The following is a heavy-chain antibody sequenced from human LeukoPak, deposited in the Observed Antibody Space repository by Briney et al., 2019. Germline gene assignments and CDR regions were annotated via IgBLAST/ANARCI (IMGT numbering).Heavy chain of an antibody. J-gene: IGHJ3*02. D-gene: IGHD2-21*02. CDR3: AVPYCGGDCYFPKPDAFDI. Sequence: KTSETLSLTCAVYGGSFSGYYWNWIRQPPGKGLEWIGEINHSGSTNYNPSLKSRVTISVDTSKNQFSLKLSSVTAADTAVYYCAVPYCGGDCYFPKPDAFDIWGQGTMVTVSS. V-gene: IGHV4-34*01. CDR1: GGSFSGYY. CDR2: INHSGST.